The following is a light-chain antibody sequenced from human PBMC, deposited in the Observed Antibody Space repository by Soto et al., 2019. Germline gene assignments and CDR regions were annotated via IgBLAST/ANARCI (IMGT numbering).Light chain of an antibody. Sequence: ALTQPASVSGSPGQSITISCAGTSSDVGGYNYVSWYQQHPGKAPKLMIYDVSNRPSGVSNRFSGSKSGNTASLTISGLQAEDEADYYCSSYTSSSTLGVFGTGTKVTVL. CDR2: DVS. CDR3: SSYTSSSTLGV. V-gene: IGLV2-14*01. J-gene: IGLJ1*01. CDR1: SSDVGGYNY.